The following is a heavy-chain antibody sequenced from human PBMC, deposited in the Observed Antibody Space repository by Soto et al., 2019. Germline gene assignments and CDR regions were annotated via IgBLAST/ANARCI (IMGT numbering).Heavy chain of an antibody. Sequence: GGSLRLSCASSVFTFTRYSMNWVRQAPGKGLEWVSSISSTTNYIYYGDSMKGRFTISRDNAKNSLYLEMNSLRVEDTAVYYCARESEDLTSNFDYWGQGTLVTVS. J-gene: IGHJ4*02. CDR2: ISSTTNYI. CDR3: ARESEDLTSNFDY. V-gene: IGHV3-21*06. CDR1: VFTFTRYS.